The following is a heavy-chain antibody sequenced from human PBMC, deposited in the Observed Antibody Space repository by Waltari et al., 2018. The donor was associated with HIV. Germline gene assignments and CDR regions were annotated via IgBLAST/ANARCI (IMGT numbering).Heavy chain of an antibody. V-gene: IGHV1-69*06. CDR1: GGTFSSYA. D-gene: IGHD3-9*01. Sequence: QVQLVQSGAEVKKPGSSVKVSCKASGGTFSSYAISWVRQAPGQGLEWMGGIIPIFGTANYAQKFQGRVTITADKSTSTAYMELSSLRSEDTAVYYCAREQYDILTGYIYGMDVWGQGTTVTVSS. CDR3: AREQYDILTGYIYGMDV. J-gene: IGHJ6*02. CDR2: IIPIFGTA.